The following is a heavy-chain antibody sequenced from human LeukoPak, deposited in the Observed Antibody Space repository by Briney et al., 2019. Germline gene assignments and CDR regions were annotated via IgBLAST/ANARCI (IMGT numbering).Heavy chain of an antibody. CDR2: IYYSGST. Sequence: SETLSLTCTVSGDSITSGSYYWSWIRQPPGKGLEWIGYIYYSGSTNYNPSLKSRVTISVDTSKNQFSPKLSSVTAADTAVYYCARYGTNAGRDAFDIWGQGTMVTVSS. V-gene: IGHV4-61*01. J-gene: IGHJ3*02. CDR3: ARYGTNAGRDAFDI. D-gene: IGHD4-17*01. CDR1: GDSITSGSYY.